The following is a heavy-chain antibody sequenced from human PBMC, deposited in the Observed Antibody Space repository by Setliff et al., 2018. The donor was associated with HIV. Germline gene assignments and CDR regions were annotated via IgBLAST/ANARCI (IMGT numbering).Heavy chain of an antibody. V-gene: IGHV1-24*01. CDR1: GYTFIELS. D-gene: IGHD4-17*01. CDR3: ARALLPIYEDSNYDEENYIFDI. Sequence: ASVKVSCKVSGYTFIELSRHWVRQAPGKGLEWMGGFDLAEDEITYAQKFQGRVTMTEDTSIDTAYMELSSLTSEDTAVYYCARALLPIYEDSNYDEENYIFDIWGLGTMVTVSS. CDR2: FDLAEDEI. J-gene: IGHJ3*02.